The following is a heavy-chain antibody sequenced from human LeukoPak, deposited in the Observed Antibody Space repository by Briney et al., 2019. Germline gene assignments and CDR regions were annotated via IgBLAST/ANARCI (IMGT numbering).Heavy chain of an antibody. Sequence: SETLSLTCTVSGGSISSYYWSWIRQPPGKGLEWIGYIHYSGSTNYNPSLKSRVTISVDTSKNQFSLKLSSVTAADTAVYYCARRGEYFQHWGQGTLVTASS. CDR2: IHYSGST. V-gene: IGHV4-59*08. CDR3: ARRGEYFQH. J-gene: IGHJ1*01. CDR1: GGSISSYY.